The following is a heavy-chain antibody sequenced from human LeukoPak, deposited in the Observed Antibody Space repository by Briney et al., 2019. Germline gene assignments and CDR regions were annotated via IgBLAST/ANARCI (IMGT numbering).Heavy chain of an antibody. CDR3: ARVQGGLNYYYMDV. CDR2: IYYSGST. J-gene: IGHJ6*03. V-gene: IGHV4-59*02. CDR1: GGSVSSYY. Sequence: SETLSLTCTVSGGSVSSYYWNWIRQPPGKGLEWMGYIYYSGSTNYNPSLKSRVTISVDTSKDHFSLKLSSVTAADTAVYYCARVQGGLNYYYMDVWGKGTTVTVSS. D-gene: IGHD3-16*01.